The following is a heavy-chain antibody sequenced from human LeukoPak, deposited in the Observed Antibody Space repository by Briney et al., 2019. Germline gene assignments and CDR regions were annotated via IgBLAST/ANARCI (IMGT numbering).Heavy chain of an antibody. J-gene: IGHJ4*02. V-gene: IGHV4-39*07. Sequence: SETLSLTCTVSGGSISSSSYYWGWIRQPPGKGLEWIGSIYYSGSTYYNPSLKSRVTISVDTSKNQFSLKLSSVTAADTAVYYCARSIVVVPAAIEHFDYWGQGTLVTVSS. CDR1: GGSISSSSYY. CDR2: IYYSGST. CDR3: ARSIVVVPAAIEHFDY. D-gene: IGHD2-2*01.